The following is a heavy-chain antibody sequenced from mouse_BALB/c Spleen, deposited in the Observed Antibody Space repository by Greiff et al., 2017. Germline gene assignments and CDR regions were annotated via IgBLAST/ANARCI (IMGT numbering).Heavy chain of an antibody. CDR2: ISSGGST. CDR3: ARGREGYDY. D-gene: IGHD2-14*01. J-gene: IGHJ2*01. Sequence: DVQLVESGGGLVKPGGSLKLSCAASGFTFSSYAMSWVRQTPEKRLEWVASISSGGSTYYPDSVKGRFTISRDTARNILYLQMSSLRSEDTAMYYCARGREGYDYWGQGTTLTVSS. V-gene: IGHV5-6-5*01. CDR1: GFTFSSYA.